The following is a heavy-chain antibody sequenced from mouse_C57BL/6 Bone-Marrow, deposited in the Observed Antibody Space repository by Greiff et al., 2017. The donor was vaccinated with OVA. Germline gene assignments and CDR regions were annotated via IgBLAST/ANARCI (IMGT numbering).Heavy chain of an antibody. V-gene: IGHV3-6*01. D-gene: IGHD1-1*01. CDR3: ASYYYGKYYAMDY. Sequence: EVKLMESGPGLVKPSQSLSLTCSVTGYSITSGYYWNWIRQFPGNKLEWMGYISYDGSNNYNPSLKNRISITRDTSKNQFFLKLNSVTTEDTATYYGASYYYGKYYAMDYWGQGTSVTVSS. CDR2: ISYDGSN. J-gene: IGHJ4*01. CDR1: GYSITSGYY.